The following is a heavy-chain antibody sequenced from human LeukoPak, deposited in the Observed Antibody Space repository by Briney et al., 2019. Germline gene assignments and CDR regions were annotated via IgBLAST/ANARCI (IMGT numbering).Heavy chain of an antibody. CDR1: AGSINTYF. CDR2: ISGSGTA. Sequence: SETLSLTCTVSAGSINTYFWTWVRQPAGKGLEWIGRISGSGTAFYNPSLESRVTTSLDTANYQLFLRMTSVSAADTAVYYCARGTELTRTSGHYSFDYWGQGTLVSVSS. D-gene: IGHD1-7*01. CDR3: ARGTELTRTSGHYSFDY. J-gene: IGHJ4*02. V-gene: IGHV4-4*07.